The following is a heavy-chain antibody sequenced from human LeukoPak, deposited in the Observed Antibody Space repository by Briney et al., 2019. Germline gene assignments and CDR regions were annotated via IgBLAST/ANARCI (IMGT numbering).Heavy chain of an antibody. V-gene: IGHV7-4-1*02. CDR3: ARDSVVVVAALNWFDP. Sequence: RASVKVSCKASGHTFTSYAMNWVRQAPGQGLEWMGWINTNTGNPTYAQGFTGRFVFSLDTSVSTAYLQISSLKAEDTAVYYCARDSVVVVAALNWFDPWGQGTLVTVSS. D-gene: IGHD2-15*01. J-gene: IGHJ5*02. CDR1: GHTFTSYA. CDR2: INTNTGNP.